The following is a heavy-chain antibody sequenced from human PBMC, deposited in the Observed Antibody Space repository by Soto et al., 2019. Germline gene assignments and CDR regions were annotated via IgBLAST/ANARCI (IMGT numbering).Heavy chain of an antibody. CDR3: AKSMGGTANGLDV. D-gene: IGHD2-15*01. V-gene: IGHV3-9*01. CDR2: ISWKSSSI. J-gene: IGHJ6*02. Sequence: VQLVESGGGLVQPGKSLRLSCDAPGFTFDDYAMHWVRQAPGKGLEWVSGISWKSSSIGYADSVKGRFTISRDNAKKSLYLQMNSLTTEDTALYYCAKSMGGTANGLDVWGQGTTVIVSS. CDR1: GFTFDDYA.